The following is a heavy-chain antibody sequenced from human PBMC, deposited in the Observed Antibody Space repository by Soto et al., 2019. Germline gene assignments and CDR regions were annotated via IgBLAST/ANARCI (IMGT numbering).Heavy chain of an antibody. Sequence: ASVKVSCKASGYTFTGYYIHWVRQAPGRGLEWMGGINPNSGASNYAQKFQGRVTMTRDTSISTAYMELSRLRSDDTAVYYCARYCSSTSCQFDPWGQGTLVTGST. CDR2: INPNSGAS. CDR1: GYTFTGYY. V-gene: IGHV1-2*02. J-gene: IGHJ5*02. CDR3: ARYCSSTSCQFDP. D-gene: IGHD2-2*01.